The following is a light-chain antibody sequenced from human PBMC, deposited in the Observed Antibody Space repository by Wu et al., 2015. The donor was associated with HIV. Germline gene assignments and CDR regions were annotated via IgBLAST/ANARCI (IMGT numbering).Light chain of an antibody. CDR2: GAS. CDR1: QNVGSN. Sequence: EIVMTQSPATLSVSPGESVTLSCRASQNVGSNLAWYQQKPGQAPRLLISGASTRATGVPARFSGSGSGTDFTLTISSLQSEDFALYCCHQYTNWPPRDTFGPGTKVDIK. CDR3: HQYTNWPPRDT. J-gene: IGKJ3*01. V-gene: IGKV3-15*01.